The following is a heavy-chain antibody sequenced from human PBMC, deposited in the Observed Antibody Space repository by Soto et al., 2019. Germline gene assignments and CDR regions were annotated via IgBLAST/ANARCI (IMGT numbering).Heavy chain of an antibody. CDR2: IYNSGTP. Sequence: QVQLQESGPGLVKPSETLSLTCTVSGGSITRGGYYWSWIRQHPGKGLEWIGYIYNSGTPYYNPALKSRVIISVDTSKNQFSRKLTSVTAADTAVYYCARDPAPWGQGTLVTVSS. V-gene: IGHV4-31*03. CDR3: ARDPAP. CDR1: GGSITRGGYY. J-gene: IGHJ5*02.